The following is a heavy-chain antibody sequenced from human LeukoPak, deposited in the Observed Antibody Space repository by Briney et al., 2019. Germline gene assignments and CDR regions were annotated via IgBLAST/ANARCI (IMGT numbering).Heavy chain of an antibody. CDR2: ISSSGSTI. Sequence: PGGSLRLSCAASGFTFSSYEMNWVRQVPGKVLEWVSYISSSGSTIYYADSVKGRFTISRDNAQNSLYLQMNSLRAEDTAVYYCAIGWQLDRFDYWGQGTLVTVSS. V-gene: IGHV3-48*03. D-gene: IGHD6-6*01. J-gene: IGHJ4*02. CDR3: AIGWQLDRFDY. CDR1: GFTFSSYE.